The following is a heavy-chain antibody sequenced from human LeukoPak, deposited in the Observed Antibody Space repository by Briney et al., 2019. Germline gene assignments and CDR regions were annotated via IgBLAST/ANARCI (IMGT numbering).Heavy chain of an antibody. CDR3: ARDLYSSSRSHYYYYMDV. CDR2: INPNSGGT. D-gene: IGHD6-6*01. CDR1: GYTFTGYY. V-gene: IGHV1-2*02. Sequence: GASVKVSCKASGYTFTGYYMNWVRQAPGQGLEWMGWINPNSGGTNYAQKFQGRVTMTRDTSISTAYMELSRLRSDDTAVYYCARDLYSSSRSHYYYYMDVWGKGTTVTVSS. J-gene: IGHJ6*03.